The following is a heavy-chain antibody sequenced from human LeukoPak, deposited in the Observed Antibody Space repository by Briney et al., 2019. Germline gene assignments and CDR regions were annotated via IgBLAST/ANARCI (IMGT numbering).Heavy chain of an antibody. CDR2: ISPYNGDT. J-gene: IGHJ4*02. CDR1: DHDFTSVG. V-gene: IGHV1-18*01. CDR3: ARAGSGSGWYFDY. D-gene: IGHD6-19*01. Sequence: GASVKVSCKASDHDFTSVGITWVRQAPGQGLEWMGWISPYNGDTRYVQKLQGRVTMTTDTSTSTAYMELRSLRFDDTAVYYCARAGSGSGWYFDYWGQGTLVTVSS.